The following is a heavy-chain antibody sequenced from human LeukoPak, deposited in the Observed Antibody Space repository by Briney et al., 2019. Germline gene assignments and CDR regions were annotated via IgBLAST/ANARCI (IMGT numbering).Heavy chain of an antibody. CDR3: AKDFVVALRH. Sequence: GGSLRLSCAASGFTFSSYAMSWVRQAPGKGLEWVSAISGSGGSTYYADYVKGRFTISRDNSKNTLYLQMNILRAEDTAVYYCAKDFVVALRHWGQGTLVTVSS. V-gene: IGHV3-23*01. J-gene: IGHJ4*02. CDR2: ISGSGGST. D-gene: IGHD2-2*01. CDR1: GFTFSSYA.